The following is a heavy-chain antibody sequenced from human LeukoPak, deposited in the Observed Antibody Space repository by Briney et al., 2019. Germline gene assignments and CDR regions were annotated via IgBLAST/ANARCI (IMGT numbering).Heavy chain of an antibody. CDR1: GFTFSSYA. D-gene: IGHD3-3*01. Sequence: GRSLRLSCAASGFTFSSYAIHWVRQAPGKGLEWVALISNDGSNKYYADSVKGRFTISRDNSKNTLYLEMSSLRPEDTAVYYCGRDPTGQNNYGLVGHWGQGTLVPVSS. CDR3: GRDPTGQNNYGLVGH. V-gene: IGHV3-30*15. CDR2: ISNDGSNK. J-gene: IGHJ4*02.